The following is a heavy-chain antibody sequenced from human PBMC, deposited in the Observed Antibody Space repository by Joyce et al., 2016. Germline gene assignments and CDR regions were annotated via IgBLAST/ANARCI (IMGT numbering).Heavy chain of an antibody. CDR1: GFTFDDYA. V-gene: IGHV3-9*01. J-gene: IGHJ4*02. D-gene: IGHD6-6*01. CDR3: ARIAARSRVDY. CDR2: ISWNSGSI. Sequence: EVQLVESGGGLVQPGRSLRFSCAASGFTFDDYAMHWVRQAPGKGLEWVSGISWNSGSIVYADSVKGRFTISRDNAKNSLYLQMNSLRAEDTALYYCARIAARSRVDYWGQGTLVTVSS.